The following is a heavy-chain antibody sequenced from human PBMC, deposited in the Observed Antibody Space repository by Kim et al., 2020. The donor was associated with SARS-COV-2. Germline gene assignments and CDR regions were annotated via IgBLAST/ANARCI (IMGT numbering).Heavy chain of an antibody. CDR3: ARVGYYDSSGAIGVGYFDY. J-gene: IGHJ4*02. Sequence: GGSLRLSCAASGFTFSDYYMSWIRQAPGKGLEWVSYISSSSSYTNYADSVKGRFTISRDNAKNSLYLQMNSLRAEDTAVYYCARVGYYDSSGAIGVGYFDYWGQGTLVTVSS. CDR1: GFTFSDYY. V-gene: IGHV3-11*05. CDR2: ISSSSSYT. D-gene: IGHD3-22*01.